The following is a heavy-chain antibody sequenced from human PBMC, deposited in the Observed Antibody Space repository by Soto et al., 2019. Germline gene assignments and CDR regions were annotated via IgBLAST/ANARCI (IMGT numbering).Heavy chain of an antibody. V-gene: IGHV4-31*03. Sequence: TLSLTCTVSGDAIYIGGYYWTWIRQHPGKGLEWIGYIYHTGKTYYNPSLESRVTMSVDTSKNQFSLKLASVTAADTAVYYCVRRSPEDAFDIWGQGTMVTVSS. J-gene: IGHJ3*02. CDR2: IYHTGKT. CDR3: VRRSPEDAFDI. CDR1: GDAIYIGGYY.